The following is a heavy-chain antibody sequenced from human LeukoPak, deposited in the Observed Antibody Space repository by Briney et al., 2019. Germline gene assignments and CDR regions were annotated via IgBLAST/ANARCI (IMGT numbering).Heavy chain of an antibody. CDR2: IIPIFGTA. D-gene: IGHD6-19*01. Sequence: PLASVKVSCRASGGTFSSYAISWVRQAPGQGLEWMGGIIPIFGTANYAQKFQGRVTITADESTSTAYMELSSLRSEDTAVYYCARLSSGWYAFGYWGQGILVTVSS. J-gene: IGHJ4*02. V-gene: IGHV1-69*13. CDR1: GGTFSSYA. CDR3: ARLSSGWYAFGY.